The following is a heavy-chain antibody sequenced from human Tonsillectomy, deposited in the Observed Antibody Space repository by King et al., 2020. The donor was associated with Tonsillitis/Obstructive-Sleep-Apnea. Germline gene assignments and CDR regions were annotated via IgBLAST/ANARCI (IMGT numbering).Heavy chain of an antibody. CDR3: ARDGTITLFGVPKSNWFDP. CDR1: GFTFSRYS. CDR2: ISNDGHNK. J-gene: IGHJ5*02. V-gene: IGHV3-30*04. Sequence: QLVQSGGGVVQPGRSLRLSCAASGFTFSRYSIHWVRQAPGKGLEWVALISNDGHNKYYADSLKGRFTISRDNSKNTVYLQMNSLRAEDTAMYYCARDGTITLFGVPKSNWFDPWGQGTLVTVSS. D-gene: IGHD3-3*01.